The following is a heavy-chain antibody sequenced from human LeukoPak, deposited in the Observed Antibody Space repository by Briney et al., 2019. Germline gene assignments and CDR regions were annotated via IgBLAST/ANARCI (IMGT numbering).Heavy chain of an antibody. Sequence: SETLSLTCTVSGGSISSGGYYWSWIRQHPGKGLEWIGYIYYSGSTHYNPSLKSRVTISVDTSNNQFSLKLHSVTAADTAVYYCARGFPSSSRWFDPWGQGTLVTVSS. CDR3: ARGFPSSSRWFDP. CDR2: IYYSGST. J-gene: IGHJ5*02. CDR1: GGSISSGGYY. D-gene: IGHD6-6*01. V-gene: IGHV4-31*03.